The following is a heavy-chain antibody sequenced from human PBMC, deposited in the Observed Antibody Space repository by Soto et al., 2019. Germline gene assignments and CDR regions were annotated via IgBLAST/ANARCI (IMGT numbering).Heavy chain of an antibody. CDR1: GGAFSDYA. CDR2: IMPIFRAP. CDR3: ASWLKGPDIGNYYYGMDV. J-gene: IGHJ6*02. V-gene: IGHV1-69*12. Sequence: QVQLVQSGAEVKKPGSSVKVSYKASGGAFSDYAFSWVRQAPGQGLGWLGGIMPIFRAPDYAQKFQGRVTITADEFTRTAYMEMNSLRSEDTAVYYCASWLKGPDIGNYYYGMDVWGQGTTVTVS. D-gene: IGHD2-15*01.